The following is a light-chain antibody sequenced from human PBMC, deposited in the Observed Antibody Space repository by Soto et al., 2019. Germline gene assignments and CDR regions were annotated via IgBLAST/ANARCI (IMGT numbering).Light chain of an antibody. V-gene: IGKV3-15*01. CDR2: GAS. J-gene: IGKJ3*01. Sequence: EIVMTQSPATLSVSPGERATLSCRASQSVSSNLAWYQQKPGQAPSLLIYGASTRATGIPARFSGSGSGTEFTLTISSLQSEDFAGYYCQQYNNWPPLFTFGPGTKVYIK. CDR3: QQYNNWPPLFT. CDR1: QSVSSN.